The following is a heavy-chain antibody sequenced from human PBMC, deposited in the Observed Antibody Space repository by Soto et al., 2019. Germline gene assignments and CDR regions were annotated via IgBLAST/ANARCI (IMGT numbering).Heavy chain of an antibody. J-gene: IGHJ4*02. V-gene: IGHV1-18*01. CDR3: ARDISYGSGTSYGY. Sequence: QVQLVQSGAELKKPGASVKVSCKATGYTCTSHGISWIRQAPGQVLEWMGWISNQNGGTNYAPKLQDRVTFTTDISTTTAYMEMKSLTSDDTAVYYCARDISYGSGTSYGYWGQGTLVTVSS. D-gene: IGHD3-10*01. CDR2: ISNQNGGT. CDR1: GYTCTSHG.